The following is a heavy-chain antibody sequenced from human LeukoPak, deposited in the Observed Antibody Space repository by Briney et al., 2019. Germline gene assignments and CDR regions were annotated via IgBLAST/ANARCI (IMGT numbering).Heavy chain of an antibody. CDR1: GFTFSSYA. V-gene: IGHV3-23*01. CDR3: AMYSSGWYDAFDI. D-gene: IGHD6-19*01. Sequence: GGSLRLSCAASGFTFSSYAMSWVRQAPGKGLEWVSAISGSGGSTYYADSVKGRFTISRDNAKNSLYLQMNSLRAEDTAVYYCAMYSSGWYDAFDIWGQGTMVTVSS. J-gene: IGHJ3*02. CDR2: ISGSGGST.